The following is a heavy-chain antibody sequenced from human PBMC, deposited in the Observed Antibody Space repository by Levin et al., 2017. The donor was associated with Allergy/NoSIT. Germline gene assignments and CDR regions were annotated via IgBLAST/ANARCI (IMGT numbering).Heavy chain of an antibody. CDR3: ARKGISGTYGGCFDH. D-gene: IGHD1-26*01. Sequence: GGSLRLSCAASGFTFSSYAMHWVRQAPGKGLEWVAVISYDGSNKYYADSVKGRFTISRDNSKNTLYLQMNSLRTEDTAVYYCARKGISGTYGGCFDHWGQGTLVTVSS. CDR2: ISYDGSNK. CDR1: GFTFSSYA. V-gene: IGHV3-30-3*01. J-gene: IGHJ4*02.